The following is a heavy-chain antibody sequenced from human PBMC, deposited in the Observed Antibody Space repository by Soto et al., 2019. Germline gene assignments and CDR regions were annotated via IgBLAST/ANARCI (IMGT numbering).Heavy chain of an antibody. CDR3: ASRTIFGVVAT. D-gene: IGHD3-3*01. J-gene: IGHJ4*02. CDR2: IYYSGST. Sequence: SEALSLTCTVSGGSISSGGYYWSWIRQHPGKGLEWIGYIYYSGSTYYNPSLKSRVAISVDTSKNQFSLKLSSVTAADTAVYYCASRTIFGVVATWGQGTLVTVSS. V-gene: IGHV4-31*03. CDR1: GGSISSGGYY.